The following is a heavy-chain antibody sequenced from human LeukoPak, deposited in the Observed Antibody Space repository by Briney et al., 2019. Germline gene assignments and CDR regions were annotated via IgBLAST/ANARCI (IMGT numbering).Heavy chain of an antibody. CDR3: ARDWTYYYDSSGYSAFDY. Sequence: AASVKVSCKASGGTFSSYAISWVRQAPGQGLEWMGRIIPILGIANHAQKFQGRVTITADKSTSTAYMELSSLRSEDTAVYYCARDWTYYYDSSGYSAFDYWGQGTLVTVSS. CDR1: GGTFSSYA. CDR2: IIPILGIA. V-gene: IGHV1-69*04. D-gene: IGHD3-22*01. J-gene: IGHJ4*02.